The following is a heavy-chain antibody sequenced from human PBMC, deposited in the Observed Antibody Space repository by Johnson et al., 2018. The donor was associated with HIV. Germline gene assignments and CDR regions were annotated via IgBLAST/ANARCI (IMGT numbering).Heavy chain of an antibody. D-gene: IGHD1-1*01. CDR1: GFPVSINY. CDR2: IYSGGSP. V-gene: IGHV3-66*01. J-gene: IGHJ3*02. Sequence: VQLVESGGGLVQPGGSLRLSCAASGFPVSINYLSWVRQAPGKGLEWVSVIYSGGSPYYADSVKGRFTISRDNSKNTLYLQMNNLRAGDTAVYYCARETGTHAFDIWGQGTMVTVSS. CDR3: ARETGTHAFDI.